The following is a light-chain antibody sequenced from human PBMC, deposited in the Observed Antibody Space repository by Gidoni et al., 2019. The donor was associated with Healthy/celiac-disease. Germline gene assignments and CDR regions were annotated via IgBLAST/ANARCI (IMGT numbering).Light chain of an antibody. Sequence: LQITQAPSSLSASVGDRVTITCRASQSISSYLNWYQQKPGKAPNLLIYTTSSLQSGVPSRFSGSGSGTDFTLTIRSLQPEDFATYYCQQSYSTPWTFGQGTKVEIK. CDR3: QQSYSTPWT. V-gene: IGKV1-39*01. J-gene: IGKJ1*01. CDR1: QSISSY. CDR2: TTS.